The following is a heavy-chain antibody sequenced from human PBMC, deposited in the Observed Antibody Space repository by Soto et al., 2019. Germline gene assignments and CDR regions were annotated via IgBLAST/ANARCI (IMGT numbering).Heavy chain of an antibody. J-gene: IGHJ5*02. Sequence: QVQLVESGGGLVPPGGSLRLSCAGSGFTFGDSYMSWIRQAPGKGLEWLSYISPGSRYPAYADSVKGRFTISRDNARRSLFLQMTSLTAEVTAMYYCVRGGGGGLFDPWGQGTMVTVSS. V-gene: IGHV3-11*06. CDR3: VRGGGGGLFDP. D-gene: IGHD2-15*01. CDR2: ISPGSRYP. CDR1: GFTFGDSY.